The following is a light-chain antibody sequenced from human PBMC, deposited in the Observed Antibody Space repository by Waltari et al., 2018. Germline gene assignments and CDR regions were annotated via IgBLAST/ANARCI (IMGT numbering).Light chain of an antibody. CDR3: QQYYTTPWT. Sequence: DIVMTQSPDSLAVSLGERATINCEPSQSVLYSSNNKNYLALYQQKPGQPPKLLIYWASTRDSGVPDRFSGSGSGTDFTLSISSLQAEDVAFYYCQQYYTTPWTFGQGTKVEIK. CDR1: QSVLYSSNNKNY. J-gene: IGKJ1*01. V-gene: IGKV4-1*01. CDR2: WAS.